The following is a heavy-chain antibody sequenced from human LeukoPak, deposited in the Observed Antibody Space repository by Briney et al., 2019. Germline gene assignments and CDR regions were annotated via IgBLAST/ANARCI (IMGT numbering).Heavy chain of an antibody. V-gene: IGHV3-48*01. J-gene: IGHJ3*02. CDR3: ARVFMAMVRGVIHDAFDI. CDR1: GLTFSSYS. Sequence: GGSLRLSCAASGLTFSSYSMNWVRQAPGKGLEWVSYISSSSNTIYYADSVKGRFTISRDNAKNSLYLQMNSLRAEDTAVYYCARVFMAMVRGVIHDAFDIWGQGTMVTVSS. D-gene: IGHD3-10*01. CDR2: ISSSSNTI.